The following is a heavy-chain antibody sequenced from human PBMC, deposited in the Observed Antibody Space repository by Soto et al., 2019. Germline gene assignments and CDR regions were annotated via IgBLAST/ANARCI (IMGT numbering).Heavy chain of an antibody. V-gene: IGHV3-15*01. D-gene: IGHD6-13*01. CDR2: IKNKADGATT. CDR1: GFTFRQAW. Sequence: PGGSLRLSCAASGFTFRQAWMSWVRQAPGKGLEWIGRIKNKADGATTDYAAPVKHRFTISRDDSKNTLYLQMNSLKSEDTAVYYCATDDFLGQQMVLNDAFDFWGQGTMVTVSS. CDR3: ATDDFLGQQMVLNDAFDF. J-gene: IGHJ3*01.